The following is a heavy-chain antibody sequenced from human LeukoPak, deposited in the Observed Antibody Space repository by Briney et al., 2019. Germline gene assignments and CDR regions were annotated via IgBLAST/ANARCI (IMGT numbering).Heavy chain of an antibody. J-gene: IGHJ3*02. D-gene: IGHD3-22*01. CDR3: ARARSTMIVVGDAFDI. V-gene: IGHV1-18*01. CDR1: GYTFTSYG. CDR2: ISAYNGNT. Sequence: GASVKVSCKASGYTFTSYGISWVRQAPGQGLEWMGWISAYNGNTNYAQKLQGRVTMTTDTSTSTAYMELRSLRSDDTAVYYCARARSTMIVVGDAFDIWGQGTMVTVPS.